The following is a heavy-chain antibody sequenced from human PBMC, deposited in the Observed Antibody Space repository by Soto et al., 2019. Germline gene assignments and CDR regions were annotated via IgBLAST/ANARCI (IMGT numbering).Heavy chain of an antibody. V-gene: IGHV1-18*01. CDR3: ATSDGYGAGSYCYYYHGMDV. Sequence: QVQLVQSGAEVKKPGASVKVSCKASGYTFTSYGISWVRQAPGQGLEWMGWISAYNGNTNYAQKLQGRVTMTTDTSTSTAYTELGSVRADDTAVYYCATSDGYGAGSYCYYYHGMDVWGQGTTVTVSS. J-gene: IGHJ6*02. D-gene: IGHD3-10*01. CDR1: GYTFTSYG. CDR2: ISAYNGNT.